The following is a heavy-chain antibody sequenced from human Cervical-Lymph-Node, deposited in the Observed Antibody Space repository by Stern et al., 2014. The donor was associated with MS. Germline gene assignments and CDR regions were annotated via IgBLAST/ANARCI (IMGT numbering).Heavy chain of an antibody. CDR1: GYTFTDYY. Sequence: VQLLESGAEVKKPGASVKVSCKASGYTFTDYYMHWVRQAPGQGLEWMGWINPNSGGTNYAQKFQGWVTMTRDTSLSTAYMDLTRLRSDDTAVYYCARGGRSSGWSPPDAFDIWGQGTMVTVSS. CDR3: ARGGRSSGWSPPDAFDI. CDR2: INPNSGGT. V-gene: IGHV1-2*04. D-gene: IGHD6-19*01. J-gene: IGHJ3*02.